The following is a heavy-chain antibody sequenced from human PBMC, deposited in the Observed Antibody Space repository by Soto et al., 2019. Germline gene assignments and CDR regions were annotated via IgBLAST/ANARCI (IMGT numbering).Heavy chain of an antibody. D-gene: IGHD3-22*01. CDR3: ARASSGYYPQHFYFDY. V-gene: IGHV1-69*13. CDR1: GYTFTSYA. J-gene: IGHJ4*02. Sequence: SVKVSCKASGYTFTSYAMHWVRQAPGQGLEWMGGIIPIFGTANYAQKFQGRVTITADESTSTAYMELSSLRSEDTAVYYCARASSGYYPQHFYFDYWGQGTLVTVSS. CDR2: IIPIFGTA.